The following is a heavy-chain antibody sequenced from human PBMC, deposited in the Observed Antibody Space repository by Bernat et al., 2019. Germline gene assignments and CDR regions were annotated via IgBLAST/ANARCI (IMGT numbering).Heavy chain of an antibody. V-gene: IGHV1-2*02. CDR3: ARDHSRMVRGQMGY. D-gene: IGHD3-10*01. Sequence: QVQLVQSGAEVKKPGSSVKVSCKASGYTFTGYYMHWVRQAPGQGLEWMGWINPNSGGTNYARKFQARVTMNRNTSISTAYMELSRLGSYDTAVYYCARDHSRMVRGQMGYWGQGTVVTVSA. CDR2: INPNSGGT. CDR1: GYTFTGYY. J-gene: IGHJ4*02.